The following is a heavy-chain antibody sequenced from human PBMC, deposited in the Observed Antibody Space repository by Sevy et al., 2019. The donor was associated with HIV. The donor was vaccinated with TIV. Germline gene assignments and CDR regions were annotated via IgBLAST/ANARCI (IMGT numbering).Heavy chain of an antibody. CDR3: VRHEIDYDYVWGSYRYTPEYFQH. V-gene: IGHV4-39*01. D-gene: IGHD3-16*02. Sequence: SETLSLTCTVSGGSISSSSYYWGWIRQPPGKGLEWIGSIYYSGSTYYNPSLKSRLTISVDTSKNQFSLKLSSVTAADTAMYYCVRHEIDYDYVWGSYRYTPEYFQHWGQGTLVTVSS. CDR1: GGSISSSSYY. J-gene: IGHJ1*01. CDR2: IYYSGST.